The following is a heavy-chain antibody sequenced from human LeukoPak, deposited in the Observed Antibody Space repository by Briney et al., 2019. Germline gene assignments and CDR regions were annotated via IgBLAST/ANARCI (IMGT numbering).Heavy chain of an antibody. CDR2: ISGSGGST. V-gene: IGHV3-23*01. CDR3: AKRGSGWAPLDY. J-gene: IGHJ4*02. CDR1: GFTFSSCA. Sequence: PGGSLILSCAASGFTFSSCAMSWVRQAPGKGLEWVSAISGSGGSTYYADSVRGRFTISRDNSKNTLYLQMNSLRVEDTAVYYCAKRGSGWAPLDYWGQGTLVTVSS. D-gene: IGHD6-19*01.